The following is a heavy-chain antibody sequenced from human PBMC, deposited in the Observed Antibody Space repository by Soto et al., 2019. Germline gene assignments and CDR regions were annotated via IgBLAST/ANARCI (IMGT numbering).Heavy chain of an antibody. CDR3: ARDQVRIYRTGGMDV. V-gene: IGHV3-33*01. J-gene: IGHJ6*02. CDR1: GFTFSSYG. CDR2: IWYDGSNK. D-gene: IGHD3-10*01. Sequence: QVQLVESGGGVVQPGRSLRLSCAASGFTFSSYGMHWVRQAPGKGLEWVAVIWYDGSNKYYADSVKGRFTISRDNSKNRLYLQMNGLRAEDTAVYYCARDQVRIYRTGGMDVWGQGPTVTVSS.